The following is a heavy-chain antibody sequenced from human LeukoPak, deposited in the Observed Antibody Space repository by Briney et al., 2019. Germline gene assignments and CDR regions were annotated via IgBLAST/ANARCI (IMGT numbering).Heavy chain of an antibody. J-gene: IGHJ5*02. CDR3: TSNNYGSENWLDP. D-gene: IGHD3-10*01. CDR1: GFTFSGSV. Sequence: PGGSLRLSCAASGFTFSGSVIHWVRQASGKGLEWVGRIRTKANTYATVYAASVKVRFTISRDDSNNTAYLQMNSLRNEDTAVYYCTSNNYGSENWLDPWGQGTLVTVSS. V-gene: IGHV3-73*01. CDR2: IRTKANTYAT.